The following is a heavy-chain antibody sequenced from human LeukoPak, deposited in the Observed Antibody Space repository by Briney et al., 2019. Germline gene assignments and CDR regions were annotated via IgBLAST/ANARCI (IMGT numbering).Heavy chain of an antibody. V-gene: IGHV3-30*03. D-gene: IGHD6-19*01. J-gene: IGHJ4*02. CDR1: GFTFSSYG. Sequence: PGGSLRLSCAASGFTFSSYGMHWVRQAPGKGLEWVAVISYDGSNKYYADSVKGRFTISRDNAKNSLYLQMNSLRAEDTAVYYCARRYSSGPFDYWGQGTLVTVSS. CDR3: ARRYSSGPFDY. CDR2: ISYDGSNK.